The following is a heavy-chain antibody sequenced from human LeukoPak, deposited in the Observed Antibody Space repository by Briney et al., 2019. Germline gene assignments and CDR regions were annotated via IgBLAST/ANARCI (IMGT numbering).Heavy chain of an antibody. J-gene: IGHJ4*02. D-gene: IGHD4-23*01. CDR1: GHTLTGNY. Sequence: ASVKVSCKASGHTLTGNYMHWVRQAPGQGLEWMGWINPNSGGTNYAQKFQGRVTMTRDASISTAYMELNRLRSDDTAVYYCARGPVVTPGDYWGQGTLVTVSS. CDR2: INPNSGGT. V-gene: IGHV1-2*02. CDR3: ARGPVVTPGDY.